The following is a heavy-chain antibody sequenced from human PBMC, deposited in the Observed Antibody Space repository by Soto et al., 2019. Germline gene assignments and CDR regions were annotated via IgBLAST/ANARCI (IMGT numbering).Heavy chain of an antibody. J-gene: IGHJ3*01. Sequence: QLQLQESGPGLVKPSETLSLACTVSSGSITSDSYNWDWIRQPPGKGLQWIGTIYYTGSTDYNPSLKSRVMISADTSKNQFSLKLNSVTAADTAVYYCARFSGNASDVWGHGTSVIVSP. V-gene: IGHV4-39*01. CDR3: ARFSGNASDV. CDR2: IYYTGST. CDR1: SGSITSDSYN.